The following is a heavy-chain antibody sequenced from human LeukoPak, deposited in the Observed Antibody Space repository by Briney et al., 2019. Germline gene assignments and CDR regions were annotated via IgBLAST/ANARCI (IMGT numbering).Heavy chain of an antibody. J-gene: IGHJ4*02. CDR2: INPNSGGT. CDR1: GYTFTGYY. CDR3: ARVLAALRDFDY. D-gene: IGHD6-13*01. V-gene: IGHV1-2*02. Sequence: GASVKVSCKASGYTFTGYYMHWVRQAPGQGLEWMGWINPNSGGTNYAQKFQGRVTMTRDTSISTAYMELRSLRSDGTAVYYCARVLAALRDFDYWGQGTLVTVSS.